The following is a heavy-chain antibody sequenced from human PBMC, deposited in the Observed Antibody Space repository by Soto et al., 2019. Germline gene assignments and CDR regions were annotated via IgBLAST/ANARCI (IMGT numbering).Heavy chain of an antibody. D-gene: IGHD1-26*01. V-gene: IGHV3-33*01. J-gene: IGHJ3*02. CDR1: GFTFSSYG. Sequence: GGSLRLSCAASGFTFSSYGMHWVRQAPGKGLEWVAVIWYDGSNKYYADAVKGLFTISRDNSKNTLYLQMNSLRAEDTAVYYCARVQMGAKSAFDIWGQGTMVTVSS. CDR2: IWYDGSNK. CDR3: ARVQMGAKSAFDI.